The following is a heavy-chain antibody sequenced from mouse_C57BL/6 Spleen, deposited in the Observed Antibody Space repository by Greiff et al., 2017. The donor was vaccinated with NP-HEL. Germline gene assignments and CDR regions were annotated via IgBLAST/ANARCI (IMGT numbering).Heavy chain of an antibody. CDR1: GYAFTNYL. V-gene: IGHV1-54*01. CDR3: ARYRVSYYFDY. Sequence: VQLQQSGAELVRPGPSVKVSCKASGYAFTNYLIEWVKQRPGQGLEWIGVINPGSGGTNYNEKFKGKATLTADKSSSTAYMQLSSLTSEDSAVYFCARYRVSYYFDYWGQGTTLTVSS. CDR2: INPGSGGT. J-gene: IGHJ2*01.